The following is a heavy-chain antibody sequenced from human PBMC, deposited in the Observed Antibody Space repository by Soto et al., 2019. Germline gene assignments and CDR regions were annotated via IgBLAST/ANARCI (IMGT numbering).Heavy chain of an antibody. CDR2: IYYSGST. Sequence: QVQLQESGPGLVKPSETLSLTRTVSGGSVSSGSYYWSWIRQPPGKGLEWIGYIYYSGSTNYNPSLKSRVTISVDTSKNQFSLKLSSVTAADTAVYYCARGYSSSWYLYYFDYWGQGTLVTVSS. CDR3: ARGYSSSWYLYYFDY. D-gene: IGHD6-13*01. J-gene: IGHJ4*02. V-gene: IGHV4-61*01. CDR1: GGSVSSGSYY.